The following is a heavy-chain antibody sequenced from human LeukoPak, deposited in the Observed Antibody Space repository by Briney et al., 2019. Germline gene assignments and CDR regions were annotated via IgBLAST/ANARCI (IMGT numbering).Heavy chain of an antibody. CDR3: AKLGYSYDDGGNFDY. Sequence: PGGSLRLSCAASGFTFSNYAMNWVRLAPGKGLEWVSAVSGGGGSTYYADSVRGRFTISRDNSKNTLYLQMNSLRAEDTAVYYCAKLGYSYDDGGNFDYWGQGTLVTVSS. D-gene: IGHD5-18*01. J-gene: IGHJ4*02. V-gene: IGHV3-23*01. CDR2: VSGGGGST. CDR1: GFTFSNYA.